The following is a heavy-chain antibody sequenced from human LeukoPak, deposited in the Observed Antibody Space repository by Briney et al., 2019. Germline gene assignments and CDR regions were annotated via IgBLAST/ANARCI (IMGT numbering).Heavy chain of an antibody. D-gene: IGHD6-13*01. Sequence: SVKVCCKASGGTFSSYAISWVRQAPGQGLEWMGGMIPIFGTANYAQKFQGRVTITADESTSTAYMELSSLRSEDTAVYYCATAAGTGTYYFDYWGQGTLVTVSS. J-gene: IGHJ4*02. V-gene: IGHV1-69*13. CDR1: GGTFSSYA. CDR2: MIPIFGTA. CDR3: ATAAGTGTYYFDY.